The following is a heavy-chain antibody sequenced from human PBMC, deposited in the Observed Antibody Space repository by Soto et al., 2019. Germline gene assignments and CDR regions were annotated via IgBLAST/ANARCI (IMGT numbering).Heavy chain of an antibody. D-gene: IGHD2-2*01. CDR2: ISGSGGST. CDR3: AKSHYCSSTSCYVNAGGAFDI. CDR1: GFTFSSYA. V-gene: IGHV3-23*01. Sequence: PGGSLRLSCAASGFTFSSYAMSWVRQAPGKGLEWVSAISGSGGSTYYADSVKGRFTISRDNSKNTLYLQMNSLRAEDTAVYYCAKSHYCSSTSCYVNAGGAFDIWGQGTMVTVSS. J-gene: IGHJ3*02.